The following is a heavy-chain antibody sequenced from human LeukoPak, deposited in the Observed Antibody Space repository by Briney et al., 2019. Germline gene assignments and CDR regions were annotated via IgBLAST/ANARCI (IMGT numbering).Heavy chain of an antibody. V-gene: IGHV3-21*01. Sequence: GGSLRLSCAASGFTFSSYSMNWVPQAPGKGLEWVSSISSSSSYIYYADSVKGRFTISRDNSKNTLYLQMNSLRAEDTAVYYCARSGSSGYYSSFEYFQHWGQGTLVTVSS. D-gene: IGHD3-22*01. CDR2: ISSSSSYI. J-gene: IGHJ1*01. CDR1: GFTFSSYS. CDR3: ARSGSSGYYSSFEYFQH.